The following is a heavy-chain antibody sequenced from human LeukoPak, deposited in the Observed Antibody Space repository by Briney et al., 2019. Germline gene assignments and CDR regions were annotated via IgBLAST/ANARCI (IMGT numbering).Heavy chain of an antibody. J-gene: IGHJ4*02. CDR2: ITWNGGSV. CDR1: GFTFDDHG. CDR3: AKGEILGGLTGWPSK. Sequence: GGSLRLSCAASGFTFDDHGMHWVRQPPGKGLEWVSGITWNGGSVGYADSVKGRFTISRDNTKNLLFLYMDSLRAEDTAFYYCAKGEILGGLTGWPSKWGQGTLVTVST. D-gene: IGHD3-9*01. V-gene: IGHV3-9*01.